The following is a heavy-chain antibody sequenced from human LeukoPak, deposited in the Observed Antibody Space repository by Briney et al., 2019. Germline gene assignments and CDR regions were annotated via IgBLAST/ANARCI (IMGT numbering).Heavy chain of an antibody. V-gene: IGHV3-15*04. J-gene: IGHJ4*02. CDR2: IVQTGIGGTA. CDR3: ATGFAPTTHDGY. D-gene: IGHD4-11*01. Sequence: GGPLGLSCAASGFLFSSAWMTWVRQTPGKGLEWVGRIVQTGIGGTAEYATSVKGRFTISRDDLRNTLYLQMDSLKTEDTAVYYCATGFAPTTHDGYWGQGTLVTVSS. CDR1: GFLFSSAW.